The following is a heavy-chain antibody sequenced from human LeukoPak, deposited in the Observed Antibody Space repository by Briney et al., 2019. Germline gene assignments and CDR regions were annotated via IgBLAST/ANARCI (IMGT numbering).Heavy chain of an antibody. Sequence: SETLSLTCTVSGGSISSSSYYWGWIRQPPGKGLEWIGSIYYSGSTYYNPSLKSRVTISVDTSKNQFSLKLSSVTAADTAVYYCARVSDSSGFPMYYFDYWGQGTLVTVSS. CDR3: ARVSDSSGFPMYYFDY. CDR2: IYYSGST. V-gene: IGHV4-39*01. J-gene: IGHJ4*02. CDR1: GGSISSSSYY. D-gene: IGHD3-22*01.